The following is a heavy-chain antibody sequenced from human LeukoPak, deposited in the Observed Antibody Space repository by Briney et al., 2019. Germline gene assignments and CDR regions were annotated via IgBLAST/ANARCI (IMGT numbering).Heavy chain of an antibody. CDR3: AKSLTPLNYDISNSNGMDV. V-gene: IGHV3-30*18. D-gene: IGHD3-9*01. J-gene: IGHJ6*02. CDR2: ISYDGSAK. CDR1: GFDFSSYG. Sequence: PGRSLRLSCAASGFDFSSYGMHWVRQAPGKGLEWVGVISYDGSAKFYAESVEGRFTISRDNSKNTLYLQMNTLRAEDTAVYYCAKSLTPLNYDISNSNGMDVWGQGTTVTVSS.